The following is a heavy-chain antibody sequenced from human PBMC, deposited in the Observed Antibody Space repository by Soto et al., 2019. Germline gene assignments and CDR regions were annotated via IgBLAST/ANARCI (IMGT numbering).Heavy chain of an antibody. CDR3: ARKYWSGYYWDYYYGMDV. V-gene: IGHV1-8*01. CDR2: MNPNSGNT. D-gene: IGHD3-3*01. CDR1: GYTFTSYG. J-gene: IGHJ6*02. Sequence: ASVKVSCKASGYTFTSYGINWVRQATGQGLEWMGWMNPNSGNTGYAQKFQGRVTMTRNTSTSTAYMELSSLRSEDTAVYYCARKYWSGYYWDYYYGMDVWGQGTTVTVSS.